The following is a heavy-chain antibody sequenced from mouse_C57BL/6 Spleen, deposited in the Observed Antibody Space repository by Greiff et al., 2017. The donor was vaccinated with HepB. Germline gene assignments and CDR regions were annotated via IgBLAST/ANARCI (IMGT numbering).Heavy chain of an antibody. CDR3: ARNPLLLRFYWYFDV. V-gene: IGHV1-82*01. J-gene: IGHJ1*03. D-gene: IGHD1-1*01. Sequence: VQLQQSGPELVKPGASVKISCKASGYAFSSSWMNWVKQRPGKGLEWIGRIYPGDGDTNYNGKFKGKATLTADKSSSTAYMQLSSLTSEDSAVYFCARNPLLLRFYWYFDVWGTGTTVTVSS. CDR1: GYAFSSSW. CDR2: IYPGDGDT.